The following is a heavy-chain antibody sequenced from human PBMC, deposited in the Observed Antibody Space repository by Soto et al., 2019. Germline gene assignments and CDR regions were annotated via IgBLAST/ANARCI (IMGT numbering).Heavy chain of an antibody. CDR3: ARDGQTTPTGY. CDR2: IIPILGIA. V-gene: IGHV1-69*04. D-gene: IGHD1-1*01. CDR1: GGTFSSYT. J-gene: IGHJ4*02. Sequence: GASVKVSCKASGGTFSSYTISWVRQAPGQGLEWMGRIIPILGIANYAQKFQGRATITSDKSTSTAYMELSSLRSEDTAVYYCARDGQTTPTGYWGQGTLVTVSS.